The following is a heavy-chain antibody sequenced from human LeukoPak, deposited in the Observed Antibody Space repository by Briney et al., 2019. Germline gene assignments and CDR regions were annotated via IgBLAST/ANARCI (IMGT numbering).Heavy chain of an antibody. D-gene: IGHD6-13*01. V-gene: IGHV4-59*01. Sequence: SETLSLTCTVSGGSISSYYWSWIRQPPGKGLEWIGYIYYSGSTNYNPSLKSRVTISVDTSKNQFSLKLSSVTAADTAVYYCARDGSSAAAPDYWGQGTLVTVSS. CDR3: ARDGSSAAAPDY. CDR1: GGSISSYY. CDR2: IYYSGST. J-gene: IGHJ4*02.